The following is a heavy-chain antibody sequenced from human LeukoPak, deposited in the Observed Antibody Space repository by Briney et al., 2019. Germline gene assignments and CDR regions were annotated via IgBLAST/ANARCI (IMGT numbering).Heavy chain of an antibody. CDR3: ARSGSDTAMVTYY. D-gene: IGHD5-18*01. CDR1: GYTFTGYY. V-gene: IGHV1-2*02. Sequence: ASVKVSCRASGYTFTGYYMHWVRQAPGQGLEWMGWINPNSGGTNYAQKFQGRVTMTRDTSICTAYMELSRLRSDDTAVYYCARSGSDTAMVTYYWGQGTLVTVSS. CDR2: INPNSGGT. J-gene: IGHJ4*02.